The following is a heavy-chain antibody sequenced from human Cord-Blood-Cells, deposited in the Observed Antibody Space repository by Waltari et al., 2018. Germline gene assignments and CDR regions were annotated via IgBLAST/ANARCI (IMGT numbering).Heavy chain of an antibody. V-gene: IGHV1-2*04. CDR2: INPKIGAT. D-gene: IGHD2-8*01. J-gene: IGHJ1*01. CDR1: GYTFTGYY. Sequence: QVQLVQSGAEVKKPGASVKVSCKASGYTFTGYYMHWVRQAPGQGLEWMGWINPKIGATNNAQKFQGWVTMTRDTSISTAYMELSRLRSDDTAVYYCAIRAQYAIYFQHWGQGTLVTVSS. CDR3: AIRAQYAIYFQH.